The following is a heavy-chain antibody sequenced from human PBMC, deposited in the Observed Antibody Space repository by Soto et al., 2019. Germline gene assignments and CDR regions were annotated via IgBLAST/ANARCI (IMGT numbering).Heavy chain of an antibody. V-gene: IGHV3-23*01. CDR1: GFTFSNYF. CDR2: ISGSGGGT. CDR3: TIYTRSIDY. Sequence: EVQLLESGGGLVQPGGSLRLSCAASGFTFSNYFMTWVRQAPGKGLEWVSTISGSGGGTYYADSVKGRFTISRDNSKNTLFLQINSLRAEDTALYYCTIYTRSIDYWGQGTLVTVSS. J-gene: IGHJ4*02. D-gene: IGHD2-2*01.